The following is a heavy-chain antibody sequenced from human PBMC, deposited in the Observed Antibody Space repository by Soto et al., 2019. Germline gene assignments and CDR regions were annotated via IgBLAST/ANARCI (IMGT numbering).Heavy chain of an antibody. Sequence: QGQLVQSGAEKKKPGASVKVSCKASGYTFTSYAMHWVRQAPEQRLEWMGWINAGNGNTKYSQKFQGRVTITRDTSASTAYMELSSLRSEDTAVYYCARSIVVVTALDYWGQGTLVTVSS. V-gene: IGHV1-3*05. CDR3: ARSIVVVTALDY. D-gene: IGHD2-21*02. J-gene: IGHJ4*02. CDR1: GYTFTSYA. CDR2: INAGNGNT.